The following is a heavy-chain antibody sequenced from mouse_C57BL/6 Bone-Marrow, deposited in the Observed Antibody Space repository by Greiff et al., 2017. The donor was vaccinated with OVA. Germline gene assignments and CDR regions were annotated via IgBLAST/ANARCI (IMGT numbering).Heavy chain of an antibody. CDR3: ARDLTGTWFAY. J-gene: IGHJ3*01. CDR1: GFTFSSYA. D-gene: IGHD4-1*01. V-gene: IGHV5-4*01. CDR2: ISDGGSYT. Sequence: EVQRVESGGGLVKPGGSLKLSCAASGFTFSSYAMSWVRQTPEKRLEWVATISDGGSYTYYPDNVKGRFTISRDNAKNNLYLQMSHLKSEDTAMYYCARDLTGTWFAYWGQGTLVTVSA.